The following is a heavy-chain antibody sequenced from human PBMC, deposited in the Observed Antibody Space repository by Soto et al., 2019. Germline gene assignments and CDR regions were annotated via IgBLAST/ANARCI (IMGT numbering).Heavy chain of an antibody. Sequence: SVKVYSKASAGTFRSYAISWVRQATGQGLEWMGGIIPIFGTANYAQKFQGRVTITADESTSTAYMELSSLRSEDTAVYYCARDRHYYDSSGYYPQDAFDIWGQGTMVTVSS. J-gene: IGHJ3*02. V-gene: IGHV1-69*13. D-gene: IGHD3-22*01. CDR3: ARDRHYYDSSGYYPQDAFDI. CDR2: IIPIFGTA. CDR1: AGTFRSYA.